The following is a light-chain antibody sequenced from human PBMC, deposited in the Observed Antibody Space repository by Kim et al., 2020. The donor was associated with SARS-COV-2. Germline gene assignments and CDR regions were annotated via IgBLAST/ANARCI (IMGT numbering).Light chain of an antibody. J-gene: IGLJ2*01. Sequence: QSALTQPASVSGSPGQSITMSCTGTSSDVGGSEHVSWYQQYPGKAPKLMIYDVTNRPSGVSTRFSASKSGNTASLTISGLQAEDEADYYCTSSGSGATVIFGGGTQLTVL. CDR3: TSSGSGATVI. CDR2: DVT. V-gene: IGLV2-14*03. CDR1: SSDVGGSEH.